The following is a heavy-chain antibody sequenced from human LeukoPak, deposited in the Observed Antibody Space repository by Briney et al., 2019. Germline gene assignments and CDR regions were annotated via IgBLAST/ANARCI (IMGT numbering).Heavy chain of an antibody. Sequence: ASVKLSCKASGYTFTGYYMHWVRQAPGQGLEWMGRINPNSGGTNYAQKFQGRVTMTRDTSISTAYMEMSRLRSDDTAVYYCARDSGEVNGNFDYWGQGTLVTVSS. D-gene: IGHD3-10*01. CDR1: GYTFTGYY. CDR3: ARDSGEVNGNFDY. J-gene: IGHJ4*02. CDR2: INPNSGGT. V-gene: IGHV1-2*06.